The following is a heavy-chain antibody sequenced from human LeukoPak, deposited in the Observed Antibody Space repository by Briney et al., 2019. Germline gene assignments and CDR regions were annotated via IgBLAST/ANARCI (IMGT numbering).Heavy chain of an antibody. CDR1: GYTFTNYA. CDR3: ASLLGVRGVIRYYFDY. J-gene: IGHJ4*02. V-gene: IGHV1-3*01. Sequence: ASVKVSCKASGYTFTNYALHWVRQAPGQRPEWMGWITAGNGNTKYSQNFQGRVTITRDASASTAYMELSSLRSEDTAVYYCASLLGVRGVIRYYFDYWGQGTLVTVSS. CDR2: ITAGNGNT. D-gene: IGHD3-10*01.